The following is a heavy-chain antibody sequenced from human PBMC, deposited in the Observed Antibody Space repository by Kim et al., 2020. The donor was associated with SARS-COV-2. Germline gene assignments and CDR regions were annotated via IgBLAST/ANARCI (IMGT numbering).Heavy chain of an antibody. CDR1: GGSISSSSYY. CDR3: ARDSSSSLDY. CDR2: SYYSGST. J-gene: IGHJ4*02. Sequence: SETLSLTCTVSGGSISSSSYYWGWIRQPPGKGLEWIGSSYYSGSTHYNPSLKSRVTISVDTSKNQFALKLNSVTAADTAVYYCARDSSSSLDYWGQGTLVTVSS. V-gene: IGHV4-39*06. D-gene: IGHD6-6*01.